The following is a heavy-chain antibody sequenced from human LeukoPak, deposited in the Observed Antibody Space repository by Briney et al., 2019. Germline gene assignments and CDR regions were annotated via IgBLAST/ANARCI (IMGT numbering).Heavy chain of an antibody. CDR2: IYYSGSA. V-gene: IGHV4-39*01. J-gene: IGHJ5*02. D-gene: IGHD1-26*01. Sequence: SETLSLTCTVSGGSIISSAYSGGWIRQPPGKGLEYIGNIYYSGSAYYNPSLKSRVTLSVDTSNNQFSLRLTSVTAADTAVYYCATLAGESWGQGTLVTVSS. CDR3: ATLAGES. CDR1: GGSIISSAYS.